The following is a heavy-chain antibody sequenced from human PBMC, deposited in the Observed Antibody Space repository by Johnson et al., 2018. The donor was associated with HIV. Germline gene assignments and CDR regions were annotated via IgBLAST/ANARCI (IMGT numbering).Heavy chain of an antibody. D-gene: IGHD5-18*01. J-gene: IGHJ3*01. CDR2: INWNGGST. V-gene: IGHV3-20*04. Sequence: VQLVESGGGVVRPGGSLRLSCAASGFTFDDYGMTWVRQVPGKGLEWVSGINWNGGSTYYADSVKGRFTISRDKAKNTLYLQMNSLRAEDTAVYYCAKERTAMVTPFDAWGQGTRVTVSS. CDR1: GFTFDDYG. CDR3: AKERTAMVTPFDA.